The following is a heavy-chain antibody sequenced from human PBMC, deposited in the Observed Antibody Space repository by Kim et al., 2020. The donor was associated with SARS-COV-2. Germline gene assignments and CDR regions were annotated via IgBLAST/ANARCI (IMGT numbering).Heavy chain of an antibody. J-gene: IGHJ4*02. CDR3: ARDEVGATDY. V-gene: IGHV4-59*01. Sequence: SETLSLTCTVSGGSISSYYWSWIRQPPGKGLEWIGYIYYSGSTNYNPSLKSRVTISVDTSKNQFSLKLSSVTAADTAVYYCARDEVGATDYWGQGTLVT. D-gene: IGHD1-26*01. CDR2: IYYSGST. CDR1: GGSISSYY.